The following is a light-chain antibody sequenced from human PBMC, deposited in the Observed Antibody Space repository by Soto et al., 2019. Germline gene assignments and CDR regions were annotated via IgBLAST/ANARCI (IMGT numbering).Light chain of an antibody. CDR1: QTISSW. J-gene: IGKJ1*01. CDR3: QQYNSYPWT. Sequence: DIQMTQSPSTLSGSVGDRVTITCRASQTISSWLAWYQQKPGKAPKLLIYDASSLESGVPSRFSGSGSGTEFTLTITSLQPDDFATYYCQQYNSYPWTFXQGTK. CDR2: DAS. V-gene: IGKV1-5*01.